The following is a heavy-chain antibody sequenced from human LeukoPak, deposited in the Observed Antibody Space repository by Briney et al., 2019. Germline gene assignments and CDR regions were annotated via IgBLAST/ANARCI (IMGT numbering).Heavy chain of an antibody. CDR2: FFTSGTSGTT. V-gene: IGHV4-4*07. Sequence: PSETLSLTCTVSGGSVSTYYWSWIRQPAGKGLEFIGRFFTSGTSGTTNYNPSLKSRVTMSLDTSKNQFSLKLSSVTAADTAVYYCARQRAAAGTTKFDPWGQGTLVTVSS. CDR1: GGSVSTYY. D-gene: IGHD6-13*01. CDR3: ARQRAAAGTTKFDP. J-gene: IGHJ5*02.